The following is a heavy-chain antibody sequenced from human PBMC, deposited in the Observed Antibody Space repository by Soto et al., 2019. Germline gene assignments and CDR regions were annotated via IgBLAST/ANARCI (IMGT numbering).Heavy chain of an antibody. CDR2: IWYDGSNK. CDR1: GFTFSSYG. D-gene: IGHD6-19*01. J-gene: IGHJ5*02. CDR3: ARDRIAVAGTESDPGLDP. V-gene: IGHV3-33*01. Sequence: QVQLVESGGGVVQPGRSLRLSCAASGFTFSSYGMHWVRQAPGKGLEWVAVIWYDGSNKYYADSVKGRFTISRDNSKNTLYLQMNSLRAEDTAVYYCARDRIAVAGTESDPGLDPWGQGTLVTVSS.